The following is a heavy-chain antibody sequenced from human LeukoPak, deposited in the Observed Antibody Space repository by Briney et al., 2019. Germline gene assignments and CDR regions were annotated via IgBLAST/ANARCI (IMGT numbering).Heavy chain of an antibody. CDR1: GGSISSYY. CDR2: LFYSGRT. Sequence: SETLSLTCTVSGGSISSYYWSWIRQPPGKGLEWIAYLFYSGRTDYNPSLESRVTISVDTSKNHFSLKLRSVTAADTAVYYCATVAVIRGVTYFDYWGQGTLVTVSS. D-gene: IGHD3-10*01. CDR3: ATVAVIRGVTYFDY. J-gene: IGHJ4*02. V-gene: IGHV4-59*01.